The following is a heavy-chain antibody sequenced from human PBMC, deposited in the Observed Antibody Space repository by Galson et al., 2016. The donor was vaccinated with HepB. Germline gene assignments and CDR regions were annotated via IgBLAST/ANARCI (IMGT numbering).Heavy chain of an antibody. CDR3: ARHELHSNSWYMDS. V-gene: IGHV5-51*01. D-gene: IGHD6-13*01. Sequence: QSGAEVKKPGESLKISCQGSGYKFTSYWIGWVRQVPGKGLEWMGTIYPGDSDTRYSPSFQGQVTISVEKSISTAYLQWSSLKASDSAMYYCARHELHSNSWYMDSWGQGTLVTVSS. J-gene: IGHJ4*02. CDR1: GYKFTSYW. CDR2: IYPGDSDT.